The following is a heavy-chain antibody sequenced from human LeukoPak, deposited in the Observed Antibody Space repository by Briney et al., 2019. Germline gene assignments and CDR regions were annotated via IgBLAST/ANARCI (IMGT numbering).Heavy chain of an antibody. V-gene: IGHV1-2*02. Sequence: GASVKVSCKASGYTFTGYYMHWVRQAPGQGLEWMGWINPNSGGTNYAQKFQGRVTMTRDTSISTAYMELSRLRSDDTAVYYCARDPIAVAGTGWFDPWGQGTLVTVSS. CDR3: ARDPIAVAGTGWFDP. D-gene: IGHD6-19*01. J-gene: IGHJ5*02. CDR1: GYTFTGYY. CDR2: INPNSGGT.